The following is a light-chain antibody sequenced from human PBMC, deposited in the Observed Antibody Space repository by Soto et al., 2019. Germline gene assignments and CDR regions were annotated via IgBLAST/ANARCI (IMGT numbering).Light chain of an antibody. CDR1: QSISNY. Sequence: DTQMTQSPSSLSASVGDRVTITCRASQSISNYLNWYQQKPGKAPKLLIYAASSLQSGVPSRFSGSGSGTDFTLTISSLQPEDFATYYCQQSYSIPYTFGQGTKLEIK. V-gene: IGKV1-39*01. J-gene: IGKJ2*01. CDR3: QQSYSIPYT. CDR2: AAS.